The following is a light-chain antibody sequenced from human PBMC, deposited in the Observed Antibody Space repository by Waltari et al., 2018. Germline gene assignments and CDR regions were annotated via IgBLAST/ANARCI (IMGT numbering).Light chain of an antibody. CDR2: DVT. Sequence: QAALTHPRSASASPRQSVTISCTGSSIDDGRVSFACWFQQHPGEAPKLIIDDVTKRPSGVTGRFSGSKSGNTASLTISGLQAEDDSDFYCCSYAGFYTYVFGTGTKVTVL. J-gene: IGLJ1*01. CDR1: SIDDGRVSF. V-gene: IGLV2-11*02. CDR3: CSYAGFYTYV.